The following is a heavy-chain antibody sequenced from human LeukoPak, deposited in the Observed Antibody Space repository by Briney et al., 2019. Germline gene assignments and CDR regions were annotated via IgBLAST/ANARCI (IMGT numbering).Heavy chain of an antibody. CDR1: GGSISSSSYY. V-gene: IGHV4-39*07. J-gene: IGHJ6*03. CDR2: IHSSGST. CDR3: ARDRYYYDSSGYKYMDV. Sequence: SETLSLTCTVSGGSISSSSYYWGWIRQPPGKGLEWIGRIHSSGSTNYNPSLKSRVTMSVDTSKNQFSLKLNSVTAADTAVYYCARDRYYYDSSGYKYMDVWGKGTTVTVSS. D-gene: IGHD3-22*01.